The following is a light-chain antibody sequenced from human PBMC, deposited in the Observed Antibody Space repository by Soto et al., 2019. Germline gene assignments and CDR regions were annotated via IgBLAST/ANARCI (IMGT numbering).Light chain of an antibody. J-gene: IGLJ1*01. CDR3: SSYTSSSTLYV. V-gene: IGLV2-14*01. Sequence: SVLTQPASVSGSPGQSITISCTGTSSDVGGYNYVSWYKQHPGKAPKLMIYEVTNRPSGVSNRFSGSKSGNTASLTISGLQAEDEADYYCSSYTSSSTLYVFGTGTKLTVL. CDR1: SSDVGGYNY. CDR2: EVT.